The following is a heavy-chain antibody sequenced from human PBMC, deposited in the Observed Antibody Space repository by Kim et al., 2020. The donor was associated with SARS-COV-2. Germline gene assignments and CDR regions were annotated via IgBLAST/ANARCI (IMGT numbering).Heavy chain of an antibody. CDR2: IYYTGTT. V-gene: IGHV4-59*01. CDR3: ARGGSWFYYFDA. D-gene: IGHD3-10*01. CDR1: GGSISTYY. J-gene: IGHJ4*02. Sequence: SETLSLTCTVSGGSISTYYWSWVRQPPGKGLAWFGYIYYTGTTKYNPSLKSRVTISVDTSKNQFSLKLTSVTAADTAVYYCARGGSWFYYFDAWGQGTQVTVSS.